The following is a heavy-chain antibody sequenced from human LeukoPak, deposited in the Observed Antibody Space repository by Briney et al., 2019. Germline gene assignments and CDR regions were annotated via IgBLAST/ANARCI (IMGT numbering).Heavy chain of an antibody. D-gene: IGHD4-17*01. CDR1: GFTFSSYW. CDR2: IKQDGSEK. Sequence: GGSLRLSCAASGFTFSSYWMSWVRQAPGKGLEWVANIKQDGSEKYYVDSVKGRFTISRDNAKNSLYLQMNSLRAEDTAVYYCARERSTVTRGFDYWGQGTLVTVSS. V-gene: IGHV3-7*01. CDR3: ARERSTVTRGFDY. J-gene: IGHJ4*02.